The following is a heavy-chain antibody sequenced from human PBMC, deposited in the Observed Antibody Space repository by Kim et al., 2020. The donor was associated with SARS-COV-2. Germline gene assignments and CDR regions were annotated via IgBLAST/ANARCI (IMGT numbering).Heavy chain of an antibody. CDR1: GFTFSSYW. CDR2: IKQDGSEK. J-gene: IGHJ3*02. CDR3: ARSGFGGGYYKDDAFDI. Sequence: GGSLRLSCAASGFTFSSYWMSWVRQAPGKGLEWVANIKQDGSEKYYVDSVKGRFTISSDNAKNSLYLQMNSLRAEDTAVYYCARSGFGGGYYKDDAFDIWGQGTMVTVSS. D-gene: IGHD3-3*01. V-gene: IGHV3-7*01.